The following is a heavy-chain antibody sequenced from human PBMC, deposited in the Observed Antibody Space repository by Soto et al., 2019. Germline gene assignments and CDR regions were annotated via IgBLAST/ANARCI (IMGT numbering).Heavy chain of an antibody. CDR1: GYTFTSYG. CDR2: ISAYNGNT. D-gene: IGHD2-2*01. V-gene: IGHV1-18*04. J-gene: IGHJ6*02. CDR3: ATYYCSSTSCYPYYYYGMDV. Sequence: ASVKVSCKASGYTFTSYGISWVRQAPGQGLEWMGWISAYNGNTNYAQKLQGRVTMTTDTSTSTAYMELRSLRSDDTAVYYCATYYCSSTSCYPYYYYGMDVRGQGTTVTVSS.